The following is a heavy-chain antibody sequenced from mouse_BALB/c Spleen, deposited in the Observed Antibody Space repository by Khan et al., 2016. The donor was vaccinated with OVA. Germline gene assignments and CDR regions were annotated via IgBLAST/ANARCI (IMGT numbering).Heavy chain of an antibody. Sequence: VELVESGPGLVAPSQSLSITCTVGGFSLTNYGVNWVRQPPGKGLEWLGVIWGDGSTNYHSALISRLSISKDNSKSQVFLKLNSLQTDDTATYXCARFYDPYYAMDYWGQGTSVTVSS. V-gene: IGHV2-3*01. CDR1: GFSLTNYG. J-gene: IGHJ4*01. CDR2: IWGDGST. CDR3: ARFYDPYYAMDY. D-gene: IGHD2-3*01.